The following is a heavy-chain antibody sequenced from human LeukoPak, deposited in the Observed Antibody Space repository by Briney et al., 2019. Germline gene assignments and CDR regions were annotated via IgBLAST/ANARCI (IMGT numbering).Heavy chain of an antibody. CDR1: GGSISSYY. V-gene: IGHV4-59*08. J-gene: IGHJ2*01. CDR3: ARLGDPMAPSYWYFDL. CDR2: IYYSGST. Sequence: PSETLSLTCTVSGGSISSYYWSWIRQLPGKGLEWIGYIYYSGSTNYNPSLKSRVTISVDTSKNQFSLKLSSVTAADTAVYYCARLGDPMAPSYWYFDLWGRGTLVTVSS. D-gene: IGHD5-24*01.